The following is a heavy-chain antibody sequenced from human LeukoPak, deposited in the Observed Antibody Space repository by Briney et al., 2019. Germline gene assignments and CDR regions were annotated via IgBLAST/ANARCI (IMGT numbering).Heavy chain of an antibody. CDR3: AKGGLGWYNDVFDD. CDR2: VSGSDGST. D-gene: IGHD6-19*01. CDR1: GFTFIGNA. J-gene: IGHJ4*02. Sequence: GGSLRLSCATSGFTFIGNAMSWVRQAPGKGLEWVSGVSGSDGSTHYADSVKGRFTISGDNSKNTLHLQMNSLRAEDTAVYYCAKGGLGWYNDVFDDWGQGTLVTVSS. V-gene: IGHV3-23*01.